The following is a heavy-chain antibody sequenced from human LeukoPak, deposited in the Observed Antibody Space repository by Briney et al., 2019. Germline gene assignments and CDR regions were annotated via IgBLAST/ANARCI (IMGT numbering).Heavy chain of an antibody. V-gene: IGHV4-39*01. CDR1: GGSIRSSSYY. CDR2: IYYSGST. D-gene: IGHD6-19*01. CDR3: ARQVVAVAGTGYFDY. Sequence: SETLSLTCTVSGGSIRSSSYYWGWLRQPPGKGLEWIGSIYYSGSTYYNASLKSRATISVDTSKNQFSLKLNSVTAADTAVYFCARQVVAVAGTGYFDYWGQGTLVTVSS. J-gene: IGHJ4*02.